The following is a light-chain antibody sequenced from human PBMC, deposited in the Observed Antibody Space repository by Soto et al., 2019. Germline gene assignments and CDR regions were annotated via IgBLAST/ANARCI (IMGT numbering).Light chain of an antibody. CDR2: DVS. CDR3: SSYTSSSTRVV. CDR1: SSDVGGYNY. Sequence: QSALTQPASVSGSRGQSITISCTGTSSDVGGYNYVSWYQQHPGKAPKLMIYDVSNRPSGVSNRFSGSKSGNTASLPISGLQAEDEADYYCSSYTSSSTRVVFGGGTNLTVL. V-gene: IGLV2-14*01. J-gene: IGLJ2*01.